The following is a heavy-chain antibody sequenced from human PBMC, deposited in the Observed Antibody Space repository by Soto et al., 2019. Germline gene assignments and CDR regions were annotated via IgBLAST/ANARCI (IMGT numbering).Heavy chain of an antibody. J-gene: IGHJ1*01. D-gene: IGHD3-22*01. V-gene: IGHV3-15*01. CDR2: IKGKKDGGAT. CDR3: ITDYYDATGYYGYFQY. CDR1: GFTFSNAW. Sequence: EVLLVESGGGLVEPGGSLRLSCAASGFTFSNAWMSWVRQAPGKGLEWVGRIKGKKDGGATDFAAPVKGRFAISRDDSKNTLYLQMNSLKTEDTAVYFCITDYYDATGYYGYFQYWGQGTLLTVSS.